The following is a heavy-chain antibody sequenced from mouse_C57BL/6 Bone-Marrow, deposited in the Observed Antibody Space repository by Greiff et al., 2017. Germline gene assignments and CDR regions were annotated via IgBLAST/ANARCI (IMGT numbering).Heavy chain of an antibody. CDR1: GFTFTDYY. D-gene: IGHD1-1*01. CDR2: IRNKANGYTT. V-gene: IGHV7-3*01. CDR3: ARGYYGSSYYFDY. Sequence: EVHLVESGGGLVQPGGSLSLSCAASGFTFTDYYMSWVRQPPGKALEWLGFIRNKANGYTTEYSASVKGRFTISRDNSQSILYLQMNALRAEDSATYYCARGYYGSSYYFDYWGQGTTLTVSS. J-gene: IGHJ2*01.